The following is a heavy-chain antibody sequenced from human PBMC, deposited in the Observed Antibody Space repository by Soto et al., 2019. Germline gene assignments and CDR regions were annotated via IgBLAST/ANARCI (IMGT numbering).Heavy chain of an antibody. CDR2: MEPSSGKT. Sequence: ASVKVSCKASGYSFTSLDINWVRQTAGQGLEWMGWMEPSSGKTGYAQKFHDRVTMTSDTSINTAYMELTTLTSDDTAFYYCARGVTAGVDYWGQGTLVTVSS. V-gene: IGHV1-8*01. D-gene: IGHD1-26*01. J-gene: IGHJ4*02. CDR1: GYSFTSLD. CDR3: ARGVTAGVDY.